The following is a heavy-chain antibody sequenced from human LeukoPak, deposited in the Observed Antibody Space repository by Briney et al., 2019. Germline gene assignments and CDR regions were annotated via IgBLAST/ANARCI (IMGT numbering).Heavy chain of an antibody. Sequence: PGGSLRLSCAASGFTFSNYWMSWVRQAPGKGLEWVANIKQDGSEKYYVDSVKGRFTISRDNAKNSLYLQMNSLRAEDTAVYYYARSQYYYDSSGYYHFDYWGQGTLVTVSS. CDR2: IKQDGSEK. CDR1: GFTFSNYW. CDR3: ARSQYYYDSSGYYHFDY. J-gene: IGHJ4*02. D-gene: IGHD3-22*01. V-gene: IGHV3-7*01.